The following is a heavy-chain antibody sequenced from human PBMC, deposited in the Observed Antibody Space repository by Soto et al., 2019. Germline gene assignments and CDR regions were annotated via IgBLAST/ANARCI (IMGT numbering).Heavy chain of an antibody. V-gene: IGHV3-23*01. J-gene: IGHJ4*02. Sequence: PGGSLRLSCAASGFTLRTCVMSWVRQAPGKGLEWVSSISLSGLSTYYADPVRGRFTISRDNSKNTLYLQMNSLRAEDTAVYFCAKGLKGDKLAIFDYWGQGNQVTVSS. CDR1: GFTLRTCV. CDR2: ISLSGLST. D-gene: IGHD1-1*01. CDR3: AKGLKGDKLAIFDY.